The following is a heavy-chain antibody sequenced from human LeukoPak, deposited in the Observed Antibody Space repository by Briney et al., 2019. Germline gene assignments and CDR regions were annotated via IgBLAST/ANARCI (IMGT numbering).Heavy chain of an antibody. Sequence: SETLSLTCTVSGGSISSGGYYWSWIRQPPGKGLEWIGYIYDSGSTNYNPSLKSRVTISVDTSKNQFSLKLTSVTAADTAVYYCARYRWLQSSGFDYWGQGILVTVSS. CDR2: IYDSGST. J-gene: IGHJ4*02. D-gene: IGHD5-24*01. CDR1: GGSISSGGYY. CDR3: ARYRWLQSSGFDY. V-gene: IGHV4-61*08.